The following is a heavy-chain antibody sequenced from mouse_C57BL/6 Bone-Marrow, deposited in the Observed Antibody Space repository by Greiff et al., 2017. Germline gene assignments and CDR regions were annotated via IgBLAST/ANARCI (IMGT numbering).Heavy chain of an antibody. Sequence: VQLQESGAELARPGASVKLSCKASGYTFTSYGISWVKQRTGQGLEWIGEIYPRSGNTYYNEKFKGKATLTADKSSSTASMELRRLTSEDSAVSFCAREDGYAFAYWGQGTLVTVSA. D-gene: IGHD2-2*01. CDR3: AREDGYAFAY. J-gene: IGHJ3*01. CDR2: IYPRSGNT. CDR1: GYTFTSYG. V-gene: IGHV1-81*01.